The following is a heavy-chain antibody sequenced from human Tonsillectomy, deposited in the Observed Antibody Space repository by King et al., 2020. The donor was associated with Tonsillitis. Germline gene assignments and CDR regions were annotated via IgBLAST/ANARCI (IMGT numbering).Heavy chain of an antibody. D-gene: IGHD5-18*01. CDR2: MKQDGSEK. CDR3: ARANLGGSNYGGGFFDY. V-gene: IGHV3-7*03. CDR1: GFTFSSNW. J-gene: IGHJ4*02. Sequence: VQLVESGGGLVQPGGSLRLSCAASGFTFSSNWMSWVRQAPGKGLEWVANMKQDGSEKYYVDSVKGRFTISRDNAKNSLYLQMNSLRAEDTALYYCARANLGGSNYGGGFFDYWGQGTLVTVSS.